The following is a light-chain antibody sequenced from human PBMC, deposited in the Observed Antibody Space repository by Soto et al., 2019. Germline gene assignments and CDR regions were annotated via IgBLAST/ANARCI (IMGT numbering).Light chain of an antibody. CDR2: EVN. J-gene: IGLJ1*01. V-gene: IGLV2-8*01. CDR1: SSDVGGYNY. CDR3: SLHAGSSNV. Sequence: QSALTQPPSASGSPGQSVAISCTGTSSDVGGYNYVSWYQQHPGKAPKLMIYEVNKRPSGVPDRFSGSKSGNTASLTVSGLQAEDEDDYYGSLHAGSSNVFGTGTRSPS.